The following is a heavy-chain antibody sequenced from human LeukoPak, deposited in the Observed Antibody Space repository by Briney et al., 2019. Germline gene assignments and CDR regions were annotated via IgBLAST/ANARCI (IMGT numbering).Heavy chain of an antibody. Sequence: ASVKVSCKSSGYTFTSYGIIWVRQAPGQGLEWMGWISAYNGNTNYAQKLQGRVTMTTDTSTSTAYMELRSLRSDDTAVYYCARDTTSITKIDYWGQGTLVTVSS. CDR2: ISAYNGNT. V-gene: IGHV1-18*01. D-gene: IGHD3-3*01. CDR3: ARDTTSITKIDY. CDR1: GYTFTSYG. J-gene: IGHJ4*02.